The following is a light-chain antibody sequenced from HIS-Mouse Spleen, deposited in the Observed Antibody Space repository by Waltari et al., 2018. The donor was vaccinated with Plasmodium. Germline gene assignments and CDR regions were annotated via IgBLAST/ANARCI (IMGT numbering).Light chain of an antibody. Sequence: SFELTQPPSVSVSPGQTARITCPGDALPNKYAYLYQQKSVQAPVLVIYEESKRPSGIPERFSGSSSGTMATLTISGAQVEDEADYYCYSTDSSGNHRVFGGGTKLTVL. J-gene: IGLJ3*02. CDR1: ALPNKY. CDR3: YSTDSSGNHRV. CDR2: EES. V-gene: IGLV3-10*01.